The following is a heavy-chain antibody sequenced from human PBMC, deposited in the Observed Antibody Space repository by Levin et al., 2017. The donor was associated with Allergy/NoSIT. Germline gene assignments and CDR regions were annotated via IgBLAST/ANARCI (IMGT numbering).Heavy chain of an antibody. Sequence: SGPTLVKPTQTLTLTCTFSGFSLSTSGMRVSWIRQPPGKALEWLARIDWDDDKFYSTSLKTRLTISKDTSKNQVVLTMTNMDPVDTATYYCARMSPSPRDNDAFDIWGQGTMVTVSS. CDR3: ARMSPSPRDNDAFDI. CDR2: IDWDDDK. V-gene: IGHV2-70*04. CDR1: GFSLSTSGMR. J-gene: IGHJ3*02. D-gene: IGHD5-24*01.